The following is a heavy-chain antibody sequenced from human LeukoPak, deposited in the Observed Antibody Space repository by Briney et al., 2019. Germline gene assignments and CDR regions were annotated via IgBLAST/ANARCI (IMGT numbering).Heavy chain of an antibody. D-gene: IGHD3-22*01. CDR1: GYTFTSYD. CDR2: MNPNSGNT. J-gene: IGHJ4*02. Sequence: GASVKVSCKASGYTFTSYDINWVRQATGQGLEWMGWMNPNSGNTGYAQKFQGRVTMTRNTSISTAYMELSSLRSEDTAVYYCARGTPTFNYYDSSPYYSFYFDYWGQGALVTVSS. CDR3: ARGTPTFNYYDSSPYYSFYFDY. V-gene: IGHV1-8*01.